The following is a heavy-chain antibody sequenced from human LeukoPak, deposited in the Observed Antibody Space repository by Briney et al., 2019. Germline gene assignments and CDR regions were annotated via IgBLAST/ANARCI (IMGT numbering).Heavy chain of an antibody. D-gene: IGHD6-13*01. CDR3: ATLYSSSWYFDN. CDR1: GFTFNSYS. CDR2: ISSSSSIM. V-gene: IGHV3-48*04. Sequence: PGGSLRLSCAASGFTFNSYSMNWVRQAPGKGLEWVSYISSSSSIMYYADSVKGRFTISRDNTKNSLYLQMNSLRAEDTAVYYCATLYSSSWYFDNWGQGTLVTVSS. J-gene: IGHJ4*02.